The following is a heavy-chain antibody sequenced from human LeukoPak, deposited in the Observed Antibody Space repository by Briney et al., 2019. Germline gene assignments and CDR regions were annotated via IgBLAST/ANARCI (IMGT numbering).Heavy chain of an antibody. CDR3: ARHEGSGSYYSY. Sequence: GQSLKISCKGSGYSFTTYWIAWVRQMPGRGLEWMGIISPHDSDIRYSPSFQGHVTISADKSISTAYLQWSSLQASDTAMYYCARHEGSGSYYSYWGQGTLVTVSS. CDR1: GYSFTTYW. CDR2: ISPHDSDI. V-gene: IGHV5-51*01. J-gene: IGHJ4*02. D-gene: IGHD1-26*01.